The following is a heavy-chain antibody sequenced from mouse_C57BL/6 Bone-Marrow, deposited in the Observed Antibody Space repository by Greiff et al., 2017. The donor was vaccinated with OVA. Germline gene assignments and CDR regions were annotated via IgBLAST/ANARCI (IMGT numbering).Heavy chain of an antibody. CDR1: GYTFTSYW. CDR3: GRTEKGY. Sequence: QVQLQQPGAELVRPGSSVKLSCKASGYTFTSYWMHWVKQRPIQGLEWIGNINPSGSETPYNEKFKDKATLTADKSSSTAYMQLSSLTSEDSAVYDCGRTEKGYWGQGTTLTVSS. CDR2: INPSGSET. J-gene: IGHJ2*01. V-gene: IGHV1-52*01.